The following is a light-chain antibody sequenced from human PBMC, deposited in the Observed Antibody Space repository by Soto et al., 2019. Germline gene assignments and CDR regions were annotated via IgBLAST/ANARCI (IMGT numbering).Light chain of an antibody. J-gene: IGKJ5*01. CDR2: DAS. V-gene: IGKV1-33*01. Sequence: DIQMTQSPSSLSASVGDSVTITCQASQDIRNYLNWYQQKRGKAPKLXIYDASNLETGVPSRFSGSGSGTDCTCTISSLQPEDIETYYCQQYDNLTITFGQGTRLEIK. CDR1: QDIRNY. CDR3: QQYDNLTIT.